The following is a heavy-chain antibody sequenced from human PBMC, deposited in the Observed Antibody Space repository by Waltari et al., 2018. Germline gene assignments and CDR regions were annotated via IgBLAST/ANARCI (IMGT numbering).Heavy chain of an antibody. Sequence: VYLVESGGDLVKPGESLRLSCATTGLSGFTFNSYSMNWVRQAPGKGLEWVAYINMKSDSIQYADSVRGRFTISRDNAKNLLFLDMNNLRVDDTAIYYCASMSRPIDFWGQGTRVTVSS. D-gene: IGHD3-16*01. CDR3: ASMSRPIDF. CDR1: GFTFNSYS. V-gene: IGHV3-21*04. CDR2: INMKSDSI. J-gene: IGHJ4*02.